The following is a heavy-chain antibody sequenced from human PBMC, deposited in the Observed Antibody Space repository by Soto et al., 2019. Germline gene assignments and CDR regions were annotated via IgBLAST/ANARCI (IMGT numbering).Heavy chain of an antibody. V-gene: IGHV4-28*01. CDR3: ARREIQGPIDY. CDR2: IYYSGTT. D-gene: IGHD1-26*01. CDR1: VYSISSSNW. Sequence: SETLSLTCAVFVYSISSSNWWGWFRQPPGKGLEWIGYIYYSGTTYYNPSLKSRVTLSVDTSKNQFSLKLTSVTAVDTAVYYCARREIQGPIDYWGQGTLVTVS. J-gene: IGHJ4*02.